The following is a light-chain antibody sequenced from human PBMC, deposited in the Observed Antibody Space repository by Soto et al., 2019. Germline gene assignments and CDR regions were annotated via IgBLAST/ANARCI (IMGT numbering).Light chain of an antibody. V-gene: IGKV2-28*01. Sequence: DLVITQSPLSLSVTPGEPASISCRSSQSLLQSNGYNYLDWYLQKPGQSPQLLIYLGSNRASGVPDRFSGSGSGTDFTLKISRVEAEDVGIYYCMQSLQSWTFGQGTKVEIK. CDR2: LGS. CDR3: MQSLQSWT. J-gene: IGKJ1*01. CDR1: QSLLQSNGYNY.